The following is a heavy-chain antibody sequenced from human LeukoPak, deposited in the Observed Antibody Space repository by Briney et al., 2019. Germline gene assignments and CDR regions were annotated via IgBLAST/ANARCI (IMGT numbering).Heavy chain of an antibody. V-gene: IGHV3-7*01. D-gene: IGHD2-2*01. J-gene: IGHJ4*02. CDR2: IKEDGSDR. Sequence: GGSLRLSCAASGFTFSSYWMSWVRQAPGKGLEWVANIKEDGSDRKYVDSVKGRFTISRDNTKNSLYLQMNSLRAEDTAVYYCARANCSSTSCYRPFDYWGQGTLVTVSS. CDR1: GFTFSSYW. CDR3: ARANCSSTSCYRPFDY.